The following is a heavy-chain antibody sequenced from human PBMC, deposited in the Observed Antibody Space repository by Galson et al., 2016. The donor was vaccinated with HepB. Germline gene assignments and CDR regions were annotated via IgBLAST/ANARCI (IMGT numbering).Heavy chain of an antibody. J-gene: IGHJ4*02. CDR1: GFTLSGHG. CDR2: IWYDGSNK. Sequence: SLRLSCAVSGFTLSGHGLHWVRQAPGTGLEWVAIIWYDGSNKYYADSVKERFTISRDTSKNTLYLQMNGLRAEDTADYYCARDRGSSWRSGSFDFWGQGSLVTVSS. V-gene: IGHV3-33*01. D-gene: IGHD6-13*01. CDR3: ARDRGSSWRSGSFDF.